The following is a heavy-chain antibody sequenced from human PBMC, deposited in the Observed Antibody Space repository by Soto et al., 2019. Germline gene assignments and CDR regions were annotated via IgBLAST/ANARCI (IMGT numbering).Heavy chain of an antibody. CDR3: AKDYFIVCSCYYYHDVMDF. D-gene: IGHD2-15*01. V-gene: IGHV3-30*18. CDR2: ISYDGSNK. CDR1: RFSFSSDG. Sequence: GRSLKISCAAYRFSFSSDGMPYVRQAPCKGLEWVAVISYDGSNKYYADSLKGRFTISRDNSKNTLYLQMNSLRAEDTAVYYCAKDYFIVCSCYYYHDVMDFRTRGSTV. J-gene: IGHJ6*01.